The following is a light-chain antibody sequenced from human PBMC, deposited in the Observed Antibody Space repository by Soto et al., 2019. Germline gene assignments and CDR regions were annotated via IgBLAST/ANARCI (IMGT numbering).Light chain of an antibody. CDR2: WAS. J-gene: IGKJ1*01. Sequence: DIVMTQSPDSLAVSLGERATINCKSSQSVLYSSNTKNYLAWYQQKPGQPPKLLISWASTREFGVPDRFSGRGSGTDFTLTISSLQAEDVAVYYCQQYYGSPPRTFGQGTKVEIK. V-gene: IGKV4-1*01. CDR1: QSVLYSSNTKNY. CDR3: QQYYGSPPRT.